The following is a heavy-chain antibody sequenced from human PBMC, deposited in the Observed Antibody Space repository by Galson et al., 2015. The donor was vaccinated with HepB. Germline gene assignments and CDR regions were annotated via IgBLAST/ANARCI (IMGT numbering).Heavy chain of an antibody. CDR1: GFTFSRYG. CDR3: ARDPGGSYDY. V-gene: IGHV3-33*01. J-gene: IGHJ4*02. D-gene: IGHD1-26*01. Sequence: SLRLSCAASGFTFSRYGMHWIRQAPGKGLEWVAVIWYDGNQKNYGDSVKGRFTISTDNSKNMLYLQMDSLRVGDTAFYYCARDPGGSYDYWGQGTLVTVSP. CDR2: IWYDGNQK.